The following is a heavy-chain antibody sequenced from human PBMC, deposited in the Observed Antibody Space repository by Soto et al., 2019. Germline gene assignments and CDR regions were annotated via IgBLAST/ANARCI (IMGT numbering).Heavy chain of an antibody. CDR2: IYWDDDK. J-gene: IGHJ6*03. CDR3: EHSGRMVVATTYPSYYNRDV. CDR1: GFSLSTSGVG. D-gene: IGHD2-15*01. Sequence: SGPTLVNPTQTLTLTCTFSGFSLSTSGVGVGWIRQPPGKALEWLALIYWDDDKRYSPSLKSRLTITKDTSKNQVVLTMTNMDRVDTATYFCEHSGRMVVATTYPSYYNRDVWGKGTRVTAS. V-gene: IGHV2-5*02.